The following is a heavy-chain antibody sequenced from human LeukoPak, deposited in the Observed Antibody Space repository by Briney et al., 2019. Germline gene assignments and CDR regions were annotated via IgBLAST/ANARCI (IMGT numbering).Heavy chain of an antibody. CDR3: ASAYYDFWSGYSYYFDY. Sequence: SETLSLTCTVSGGSIGSGTYYWGWIRQSPGKGLEWIGSIYYSGSTNYNPSLKSRVTISVDTSKNQFSLKLSSVTAADTAVYYCASAYYDFWSGYSYYFDYWGQGTLVTVSS. V-gene: IGHV4-39*07. CDR1: GGSIGSGTYY. CDR2: IYYSGST. D-gene: IGHD3-3*01. J-gene: IGHJ4*02.